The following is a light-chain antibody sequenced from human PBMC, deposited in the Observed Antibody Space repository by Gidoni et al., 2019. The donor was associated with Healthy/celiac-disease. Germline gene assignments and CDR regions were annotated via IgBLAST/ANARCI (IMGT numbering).Light chain of an antibody. CDR2: DAS. V-gene: IGKV3-11*01. Sequence: EIVLTQSPATLSLSPGERATLSCSASQSVSSYLAWYQQKPGQAPRLLIYDASNRATGIPARCSGSGSGTDFTLTISSLEPEDFAVYYCQQRSNWPPYTFGQGTKLEIK. J-gene: IGKJ2*01. CDR3: QQRSNWPPYT. CDR1: QSVSSY.